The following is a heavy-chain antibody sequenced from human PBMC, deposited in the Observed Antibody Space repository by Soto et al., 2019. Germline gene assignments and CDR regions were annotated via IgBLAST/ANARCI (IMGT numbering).Heavy chain of an antibody. Sequence: GGSLRLSCADSGFTFTNHWMHWVRQAPGKGLEWVANINQDGSKKYYVDSVKGRFTISRDNAKSSLYLEMNRLRAEDTAVYYCARALAAADSLWGQGTLVTVSS. J-gene: IGHJ4*02. CDR3: ARALAAADSL. V-gene: IGHV3-7*01. CDR1: GFTFTNHW. D-gene: IGHD6-13*01. CDR2: INQDGSKK.